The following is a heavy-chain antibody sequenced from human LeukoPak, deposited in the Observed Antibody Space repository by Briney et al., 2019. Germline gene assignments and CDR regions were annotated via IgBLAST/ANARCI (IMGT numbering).Heavy chain of an antibody. V-gene: IGHV4-30-2*01. D-gene: IGHD3-10*01. CDR3: ARVGGVMVRGVISGWFDP. Sequence: KSSETLSLTCTVSGGSISSGGYSWSWIRQPPGKGLEWIGYIYHSGSTYYNPSLKSRVTISVDRSKNQFSLKLSSVTAADTAVYYCARVGGVMVRGVISGWFDPWGQGTLVTASS. CDR2: IYHSGST. CDR1: GGSISSGGYS. J-gene: IGHJ5*02.